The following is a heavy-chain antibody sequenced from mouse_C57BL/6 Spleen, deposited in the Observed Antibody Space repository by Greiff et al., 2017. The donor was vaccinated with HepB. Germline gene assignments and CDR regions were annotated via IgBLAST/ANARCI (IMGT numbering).Heavy chain of an antibody. V-gene: IGHV1-82*01. D-gene: IGHD2-4*01. CDR3: AREGGPMITTVKGYAMDY. J-gene: IGHJ4*01. CDR2: IYPGDGDT. Sequence: VKLMESGPELVKPGASVKISCKASGYAFSSSWMNWVKQRPGKGLEWIGRIYPGDGDTNYNGKFKGKATLTADKSSSTAYMQLSSLTSEDSAVYFCAREGGPMITTVKGYAMDYWGQGTSVTVSS. CDR1: GYAFSSSW.